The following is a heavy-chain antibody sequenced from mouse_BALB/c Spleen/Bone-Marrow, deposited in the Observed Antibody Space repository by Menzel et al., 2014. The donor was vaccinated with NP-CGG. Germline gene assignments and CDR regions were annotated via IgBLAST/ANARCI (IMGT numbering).Heavy chain of an antibody. CDR3: AAYYYGSSYGFAY. Sequence: VQLQQSGAELVRSGASVKLSCTASGFNIKDYYMHWVKQRPEQGLEWIGWIDPENGDTEYAPKFQGKATMTADTSSNTAFLQLSSLTSEDTAVYYCAAYYYGSSYGFAYWGQGTLVTVSA. V-gene: IGHV14-4*02. CDR1: GFNIKDYY. CDR2: IDPENGDT. J-gene: IGHJ3*01. D-gene: IGHD1-1*01.